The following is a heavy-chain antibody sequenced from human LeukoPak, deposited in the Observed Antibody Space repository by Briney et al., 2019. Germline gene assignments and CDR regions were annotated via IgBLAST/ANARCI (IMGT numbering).Heavy chain of an antibody. V-gene: IGHV4-34*01. CDR3: AAISLWSGYSFYYYYYMDV. D-gene: IGHD3-3*01. CDR2: INHSGST. J-gene: IGHJ6*03. CDR1: GGSISSYY. Sequence: SETLSLTCTVSGGSISSYYWSWIRQPPGKGLEWIGEINHSGSTNYNPSLKSRVTISVDTSKNQFSLKLSSVTAADTAVYYCAAISLWSGYSFYYYYYMDVWGKGTTVTVSS.